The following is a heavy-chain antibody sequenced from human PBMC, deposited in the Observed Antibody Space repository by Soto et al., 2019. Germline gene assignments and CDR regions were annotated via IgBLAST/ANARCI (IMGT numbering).Heavy chain of an antibody. J-gene: IGHJ4*02. CDR3: ANGRYYYDSSGYRRFDY. Sequence: PGGSLRLSCAASGFMFNNYAMRWVRRAPGKGLGWGSTVSVSGGTTYYEASLKGRFTISRDNSKNTVYLQMNRLRADDTAIYSGANGRYYYDSSGYRRFDYWGQGTLVTVSS. D-gene: IGHD3-22*01. V-gene: IGHV3-23*01. CDR2: VSVSGGTT. CDR1: GFMFNNYA.